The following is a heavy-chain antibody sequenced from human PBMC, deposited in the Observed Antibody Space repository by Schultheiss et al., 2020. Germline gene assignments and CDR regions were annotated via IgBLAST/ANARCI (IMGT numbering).Heavy chain of an antibody. V-gene: IGHV4-34*01. J-gene: IGHJ4*02. Sequence: GSLRLSCAASGFTFSSYAMHWVRQAPGKGLEWIGEINHSGSTNYNPSLKSRVTISVDTSKNQFSLKLSSVTAADTAVYYCARAWYYGSGGLREQIDYWGQGTLVTVSS. CDR3: ARAWYYGSGGLREQIDY. D-gene: IGHD3-10*01. CDR1: GFTFSSYA. CDR2: INHSGST.